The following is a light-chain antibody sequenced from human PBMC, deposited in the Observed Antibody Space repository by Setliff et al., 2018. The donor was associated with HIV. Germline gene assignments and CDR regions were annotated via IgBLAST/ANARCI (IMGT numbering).Light chain of an antibody. V-gene: IGLV2-14*03. CDR2: DVS. Sequence: SVLTQPASVSGSPGQSITISCTGTSSDVGGYNYVSWYQQHPGKAPELVIYDVSNRPSGVSNRFSGSKFGNTASLTISGLQADDEADYYCSSYTSSSSYVFGAGTKATVL. CDR3: SSYTSSSSYV. J-gene: IGLJ1*01. CDR1: SSDVGGYNY.